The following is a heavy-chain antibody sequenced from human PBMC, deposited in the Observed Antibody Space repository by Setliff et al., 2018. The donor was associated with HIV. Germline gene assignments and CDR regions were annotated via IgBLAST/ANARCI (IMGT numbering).Heavy chain of an antibody. J-gene: IGHJ4*02. V-gene: IGHV3-7*01. CDR3: ARVYLWSVDY. D-gene: IGHD2-8*02. CDR1: GFTFSNAW. CDR2: IDQDGSHK. Sequence: GGSLRLSCAASGFTFSNAWMSWVRQAPGKGLEWVANIDQDGSHKYYVDSVKGRFTISRDNAKNSLYLQMNSLRAEDTAVYYCARVYLWSVDYWGQGTLVTVSS.